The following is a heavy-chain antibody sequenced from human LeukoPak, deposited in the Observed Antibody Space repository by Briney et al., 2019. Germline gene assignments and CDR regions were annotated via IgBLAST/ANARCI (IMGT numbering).Heavy chain of an antibody. CDR1: GGTFSSYA. D-gene: IGHD3-10*01. Sequence: ASVKVSCKASGGTFSSYAISWVRQAPGQGLEWMGRIIPILGIANYAQKFQGRVAITADKSTSTAYMELSSLRSEDTAVYYCATPELCYYGSGSSNFDYWGQGTLVTVSS. CDR2: IIPILGIA. V-gene: IGHV1-69*04. J-gene: IGHJ4*02. CDR3: ATPELCYYGSGSSNFDY.